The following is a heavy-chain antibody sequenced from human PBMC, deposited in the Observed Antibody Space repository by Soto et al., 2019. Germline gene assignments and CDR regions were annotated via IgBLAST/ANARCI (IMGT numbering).Heavy chain of an antibody. D-gene: IGHD3-16*01. J-gene: IGHJ5*02. CDR3: AHSLGEDWFDP. Sequence: QITLKESGPTLVKSTQTLTLTCTFSGFSLTTSGVGVGWIRQPPGKALEWLALIYWDDDKRYSPSLKSRLTIPKALSKSQVDLMMTNMDPVDTATYHCAHSLGEDWFDPWGQGTLVTVSS. V-gene: IGHV2-5*02. CDR2: IYWDDDK. CDR1: GFSLTTSGVG.